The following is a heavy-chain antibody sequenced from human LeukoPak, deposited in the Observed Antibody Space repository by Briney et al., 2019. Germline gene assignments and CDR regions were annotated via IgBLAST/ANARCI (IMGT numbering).Heavy chain of an antibody. V-gene: IGHV4-30-4*08. J-gene: IGHJ4*02. CDR1: GGSISSGDYY. CDR3: ARQGYYGSGTEIYFDY. Sequence: SETLSLTCTVSGGSISSGDYYWSWIRQPPGKGLEWIGYIYYSGSTYYNPSLKSRVTISVDTSKNQFSLKLSSVTAADTAVYYCARQGYYGSGTEIYFDYWGQGTLVTVSS. CDR2: IYYSGST. D-gene: IGHD3-10*01.